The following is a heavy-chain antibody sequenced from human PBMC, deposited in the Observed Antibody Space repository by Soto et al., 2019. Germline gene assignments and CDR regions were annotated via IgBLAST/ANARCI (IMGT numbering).Heavy chain of an antibody. J-gene: IGHJ4*02. D-gene: IGHD3-22*01. CDR1: GYTFTGYY. V-gene: IGHV1-2*02. CDR3: ARGRDRYDSSGYSLYYYYYFDS. Sequence: GASVKVSCKASGYTFTGYYMHWVRQAPGQGLEWMGWINPNSGGTNYAQKFQGRVTVTRDTSISTAYMELSRLRSDDTAVYYCARGRDRYDSSGYSLYYYYYFDSWGQGTPVTVSS. CDR2: INPNSGGT.